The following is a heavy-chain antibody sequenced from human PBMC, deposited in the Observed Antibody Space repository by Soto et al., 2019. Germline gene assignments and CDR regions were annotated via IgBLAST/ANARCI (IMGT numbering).Heavy chain of an antibody. V-gene: IGHV3-74*01. CDR1: GLTFSSYW. D-gene: IGHD2-15*01. Sequence: GGSLRLSCAASGLTFSSYWMHWVRQAPGKGLVWVSRINSDGSSTSYADSVKGRFTISRDNAKNTLYLQMNSLRAEDTAVYYCARVLVVAATLVDFYYYYGMDVWGQGTTVTVSS. J-gene: IGHJ6*02. CDR2: INSDGSST. CDR3: ARVLVVAATLVDFYYYYGMDV.